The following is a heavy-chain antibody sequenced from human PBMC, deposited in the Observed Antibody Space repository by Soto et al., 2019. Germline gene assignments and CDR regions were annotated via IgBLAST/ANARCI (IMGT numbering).Heavy chain of an antibody. CDR1: GYSFTSYW. J-gene: IGHJ6*02. V-gene: IGHV5-51*01. CDR2: IYPGDSDT. CDR3: ARSGYSYGSFYYYYYGMDV. D-gene: IGHD5-18*01. Sequence: PGESLKFSCTGTGYSFTSYWIGWVRQIPGKGLEWMGIIYPGDSDTRYSPSFQGQVTISADKSISTAYLQWSSLKASDTAMYYCARSGYSYGSFYYYYYGMDVWGQGTTVTVSS.